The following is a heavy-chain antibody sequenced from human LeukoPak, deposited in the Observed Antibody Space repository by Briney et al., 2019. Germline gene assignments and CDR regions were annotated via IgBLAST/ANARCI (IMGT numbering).Heavy chain of an antibody. CDR2: INHSGST. CDR3: ARSYYGDYGPFDY. CDR1: GGSISGSSYC. J-gene: IGHJ4*02. Sequence: SETLSLTCTVSGGSISGSSYCWGWIRQPPGKGLEWIGEINHSGSTNYNPSLKSRVTISVDTSKNQFSLKLSSVTAADTAVYYCARSYYGDYGPFDYWGQGTLVTVSS. V-gene: IGHV4-39*01. D-gene: IGHD4-17*01.